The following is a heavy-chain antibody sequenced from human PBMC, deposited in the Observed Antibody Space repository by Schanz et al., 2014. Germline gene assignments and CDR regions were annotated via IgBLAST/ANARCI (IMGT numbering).Heavy chain of an antibody. CDR3: ARGRECTGGSCYSWFDL. J-gene: IGHJ5*02. CDR2: IRPDNGHT. D-gene: IGHD2-15*01. Sequence: QVQLIQSGAEVKKPGASVKVSCKASGYTFTYYGLSWVRQAPGQGLEWLGWIRPDNGHTTYSQKVRDRVIFTTDTSTSTAYMELSSRRSEDTAVDYCARGRECTGGSCYSWFDLWGQGTLVTVAS. CDR1: GYTFTYYG. V-gene: IGHV1-18*01.